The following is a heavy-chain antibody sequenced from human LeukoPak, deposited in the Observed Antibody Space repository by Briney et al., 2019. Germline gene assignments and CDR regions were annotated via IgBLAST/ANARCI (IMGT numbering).Heavy chain of an antibody. D-gene: IGHD3-22*01. Sequence: ASVKVSCKASGYTFTGYYMHWVRQAPGQGLEWMGWINTNTGNPTYAQGFTGRFVFSLDTSVSPAYLKISSLKAEETAVYYCARGHADSSGYYHSADLDSWGQGTLVTVSS. J-gene: IGHJ4*02. V-gene: IGHV7-4-1*02. CDR2: INTNTGNP. CDR3: ARGHADSSGYYHSADLDS. CDR1: GYTFTGYY.